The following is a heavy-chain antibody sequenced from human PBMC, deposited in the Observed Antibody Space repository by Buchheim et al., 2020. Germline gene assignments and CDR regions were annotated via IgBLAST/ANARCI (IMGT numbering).Heavy chain of an antibody. D-gene: IGHD2-2*01. CDR1: GFTFSSYA. Sequence: EVQLLESAGGLVQPGGSLRLSCAASGFTFSSYAMSWVRQAPGKGLEWVATISNNGDETFYADSVQGRFDISRDNSKNTLSLHMYSLRADDTAVYYCASGSTKIDYWGQGTL. J-gene: IGHJ4*02. CDR3: ASGSTKIDY. V-gene: IGHV3-23*01. CDR2: ISNNGDET.